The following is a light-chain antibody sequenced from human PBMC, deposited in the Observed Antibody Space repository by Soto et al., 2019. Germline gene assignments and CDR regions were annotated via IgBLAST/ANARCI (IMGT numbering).Light chain of an antibody. J-gene: IGKJ3*01. Sequence: EMVLTQSPGTLSLSPGERATRSCRASQSVSSSYLAWYQQRPGQAPRLLIYGASSRATGIPDRFSGSGSGTDFTLTISRLEPEDFAVYYCQQYGSSPFTFGPGTKVDIK. CDR2: GAS. CDR1: QSVSSSY. V-gene: IGKV3-20*01. CDR3: QQYGSSPFT.